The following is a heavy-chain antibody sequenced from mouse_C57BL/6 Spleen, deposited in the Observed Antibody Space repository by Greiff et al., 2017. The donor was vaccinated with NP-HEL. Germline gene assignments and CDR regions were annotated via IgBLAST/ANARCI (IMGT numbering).Heavy chain of an antibody. J-gene: IGHJ2*01. CDR1: GYTFTDYE. Sequence: QVQLQQSGAELVRPGASVTLSCKASGYTFTDYEMHWVKQTPVHGLEWIGAIDPETGGTAYNQKFKGKAILTADKSSSTAYMELRSLTSEDSAVYYYTRKGGYNFDYWGQGTTLTVSS. V-gene: IGHV1-15*01. CDR2: IDPETGGT. CDR3: TRKGGYNFDY. D-gene: IGHD2-2*01.